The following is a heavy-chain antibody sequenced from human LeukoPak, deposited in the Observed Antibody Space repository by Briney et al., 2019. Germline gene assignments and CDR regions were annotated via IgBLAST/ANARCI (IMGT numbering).Heavy chain of an antibody. J-gene: IGHJ4*02. D-gene: IGHD6-19*01. Sequence: GGSLRLSCAASGFTVSSNYMSWVRQAPGKGLEWVSVIYSGGSTYYADSVKGRFTVSRDNSKNTLYLQMNSLRAEDTAVYYCARDSSSGWYHDSWGQGTLVTVSS. CDR2: IYSGGST. CDR1: GFTVSSNY. V-gene: IGHV3-53*01. CDR3: ARDSSSGWYHDS.